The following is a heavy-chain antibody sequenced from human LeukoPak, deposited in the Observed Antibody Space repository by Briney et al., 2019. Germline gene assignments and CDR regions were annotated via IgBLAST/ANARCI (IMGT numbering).Heavy chain of an antibody. J-gene: IGHJ3*02. D-gene: IGHD3-9*01. V-gene: IGHV3-9*01. CDR2: ISWNSGSI. CDR3: AKVGYYDILTGYYPNPFFDI. CDR1: GFTFDDYA. Sequence: GGSLRLSCAASGFTFDDYAMHWVRQAPGKGLEWVSGISWNSGSIGYADSVKGRFTISRDNAKNSLYLQMNSLRAEDTALYYCAKVGYYDILTGYYPNPFFDIWGQGTMVTVSS.